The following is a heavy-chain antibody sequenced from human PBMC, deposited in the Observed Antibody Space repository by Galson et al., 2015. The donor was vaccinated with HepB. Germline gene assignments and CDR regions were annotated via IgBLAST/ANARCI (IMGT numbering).Heavy chain of an antibody. V-gene: IGHV3-33*01. D-gene: IGHD3-3*01. J-gene: IGHJ3*02. CDR3: ARDDSVQARAFDI. CDR1: GFTFSSYG. CDR2: IWYDGSDK. Sequence: SLRLSCAASGFTFSSYGMHWVRQAPGKGLEWVAVIWYDGSDKYYADSVKGRFTISRDNSKNTLYLQLNTLRAEDTAVYYCARDDSVQARAFDIWGQGTMVTVSS.